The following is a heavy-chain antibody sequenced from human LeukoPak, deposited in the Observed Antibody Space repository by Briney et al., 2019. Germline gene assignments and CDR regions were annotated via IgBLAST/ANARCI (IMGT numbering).Heavy chain of an antibody. CDR1: GGSISSSNW. V-gene: IGHV4-4*02. D-gene: IGHD6-19*01. CDR3: ARLRYSSGWYFDY. J-gene: IGHJ4*02. CDR2: IYHSGST. Sequence: SETLSLTCAVSGGSISSSNWWSWVRQPPGKGLEWIGEIYHSGSTNYNPSLKSRVTISVDKSKNQFSLKLSSVTAADTAVYYCARLRYSSGWYFDYWGQGTLVTVSS.